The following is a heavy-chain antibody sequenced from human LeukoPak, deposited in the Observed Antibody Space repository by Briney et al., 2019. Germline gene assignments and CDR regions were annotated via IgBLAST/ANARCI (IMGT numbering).Heavy chain of an antibody. CDR3: ARCTSTSCYNFDY. Sequence: SETLSLTCTVSGGSISSSSYYWGWIRQPPGKGLEWIGSMYYSGNTYYNPSLKSRVTISLDTSKNQFSLNLNSVTAADTAVYYCARCTSTSCYNFDYWGQGALVTVSS. CDR2: MYYSGNT. CDR1: GGSISSSSYY. J-gene: IGHJ4*02. V-gene: IGHV4-39*07. D-gene: IGHD2-2*02.